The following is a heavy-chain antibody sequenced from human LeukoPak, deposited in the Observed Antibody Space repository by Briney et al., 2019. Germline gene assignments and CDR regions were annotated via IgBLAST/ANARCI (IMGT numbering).Heavy chain of an antibody. CDR2: ISPSGGST. D-gene: IGHD6-19*01. Sequence: ASVKVSCKASGYTFTTYYMHWVRQAPGQGHEWMGMISPSGGSTSYPQKFQGRVTMTRDTSTSTVYMELSSLISEDTAVYFCARDGVAGTYYFDYWGQGTLVSVSS. J-gene: IGHJ4*02. V-gene: IGHV1-46*01. CDR1: GYTFTTYY. CDR3: ARDGVAGTYYFDY.